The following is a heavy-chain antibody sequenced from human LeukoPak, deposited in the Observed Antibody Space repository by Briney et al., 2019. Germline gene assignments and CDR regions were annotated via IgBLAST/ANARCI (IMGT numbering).Heavy chain of an antibody. Sequence: SETLSLTCTVSGGSISSYYWSWIRQPPGKGLEWIGYIYYSGSTNYNPSLESRVTISVDTSKNQFSLKLSSVTAADTAVYYCARLGYSSSWYYNWGQGTLVTVSS. CDR2: IYYSGST. D-gene: IGHD6-13*01. V-gene: IGHV4-59*08. CDR1: GGSISSYY. CDR3: ARLGYSSSWYYN. J-gene: IGHJ4*02.